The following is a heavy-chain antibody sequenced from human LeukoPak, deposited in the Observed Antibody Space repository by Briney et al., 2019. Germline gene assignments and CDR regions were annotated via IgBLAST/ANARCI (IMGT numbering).Heavy chain of an antibody. J-gene: IGHJ4*02. CDR1: GFTFSSYA. CDR2: ISGSDGST. Sequence: GGSLRLSCAASGFTFSSYAMSWVRQAPGKGLEWVSGISGSDGSTNYADSVKGRFTISRENSKNTLYLQMNSLRAEDTAVYYCAKSPSGGGATLRRPLNYWGQGTLVTVSS. V-gene: IGHV3-23*01. CDR3: AKSPSGGGATLRRPLNY. D-gene: IGHD1-26*01.